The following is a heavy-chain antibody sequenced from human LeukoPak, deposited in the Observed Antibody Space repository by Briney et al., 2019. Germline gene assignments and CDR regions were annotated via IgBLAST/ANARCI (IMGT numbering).Heavy chain of an antibody. CDR2: ISYDGSNK. D-gene: IGHD3-10*01. V-gene: IGHV3-30*04. CDR1: GFTFSSYA. CDR3: ARGGISVRGINY. J-gene: IGHJ4*02. Sequence: GGSLRLSCAASGFTFSSYAMHWVRQAPGEGLEWVAVISYDGSNKYYADSVKGRFTISRDNSKNTLYLQMNSLRAEDTAAYYCARGGISVRGINYWGQGTLVTVSS.